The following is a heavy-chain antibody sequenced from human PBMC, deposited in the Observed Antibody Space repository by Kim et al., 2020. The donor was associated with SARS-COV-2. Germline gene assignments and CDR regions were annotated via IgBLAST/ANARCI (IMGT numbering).Heavy chain of an antibody. CDR2: ISPYTGNT. Sequence: ASVKVSCKASGYTFTSYCISWVRHAPGQGLEWMGWISPYTGNTNYAQKLQGRVTMTTDTSTSTAYMELRSLRSDDTAVYYCARDLTNYYDSSGYRSPFDYWGQGTLVTVSS. CDR3: ARDLTNYYDSSGYRSPFDY. V-gene: IGHV1-18*01. J-gene: IGHJ4*02. D-gene: IGHD3-22*01. CDR1: GYTFTSYC.